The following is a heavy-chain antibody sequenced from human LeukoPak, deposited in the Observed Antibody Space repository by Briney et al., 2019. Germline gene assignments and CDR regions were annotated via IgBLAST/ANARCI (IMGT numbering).Heavy chain of an antibody. V-gene: IGHV5-51*01. Sequence: EALKISCKGSGYSFTSYWIGWVRQMPGKGRGWMGIIYPGDSDTRYSPSFQGQVTISADKSISTAYLQWSSLKASDTAMYYCASVTCSSTSCYGPEYFQHWGQGTLVTVSS. CDR1: GYSFTSYW. D-gene: IGHD2-2*01. CDR2: IYPGDSDT. CDR3: ASVTCSSTSCYGPEYFQH. J-gene: IGHJ1*01.